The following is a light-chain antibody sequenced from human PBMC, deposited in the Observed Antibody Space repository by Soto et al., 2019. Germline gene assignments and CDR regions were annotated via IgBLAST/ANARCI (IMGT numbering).Light chain of an antibody. Sequence: DIQMTQSPSTLSASVGDRVTITCRASQSISTWLAWFQPKPGKAPKLLIYKASDLGSGVPSRFSGSGSGTEFTLTISSLQPDDFATYYCQQYKGDSATFGQGTKVEIK. J-gene: IGKJ1*01. CDR2: KAS. CDR1: QSISTW. CDR3: QQYKGDSAT. V-gene: IGKV1-5*03.